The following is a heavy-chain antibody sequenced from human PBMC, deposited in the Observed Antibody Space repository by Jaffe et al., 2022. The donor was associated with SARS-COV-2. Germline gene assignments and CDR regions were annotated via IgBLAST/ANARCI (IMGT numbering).Heavy chain of an antibody. CDR3: AKITPSSGRGQALSWSYSHYYGMDV. CDR2: IYYGGST. Sequence: QLQLQESGPGLVKPSETLSLTCTVSGGSISSSNYYWGWIRQPPGKGLEWIGSIYYGGSTYYNPSLKSRITISVDTSKNQFSLKLSSVTAADTAVYFCAKITPSSGRGQALSWSYSHYYGMDVWGQGTTVSVSS. CDR1: GGSISSSNYY. D-gene: IGHD3-10*01. J-gene: IGHJ6*02. V-gene: IGHV4-39*01.